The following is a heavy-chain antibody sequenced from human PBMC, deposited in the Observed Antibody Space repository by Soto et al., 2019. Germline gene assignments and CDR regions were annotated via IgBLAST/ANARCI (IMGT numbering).Heavy chain of an antibody. D-gene: IGHD6-13*01. CDR2: INHSGST. CDR1: GGSFSGYY. CDR3: ASSSSSYLYYYYGMDV. J-gene: IGHJ6*02. Sequence: QSQTLSLTCAVYGGSFSGYYWSWIRQPPGKGLEWIGEINHSGSTNYNPSLKSRVTISVDTSKNQFSLKLSSVTAADTAVYYCASSSSSYLYYYYGMDVWGQGTTVTVSS. V-gene: IGHV4-34*01.